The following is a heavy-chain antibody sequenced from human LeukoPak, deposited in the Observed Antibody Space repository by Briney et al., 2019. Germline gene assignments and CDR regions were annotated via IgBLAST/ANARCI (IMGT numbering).Heavy chain of an antibody. J-gene: IGHJ4*02. Sequence: GGSLRLSCAASGFSFSSYAMSWVRQAPGKGLEWVSAISGSGGNTYYADSVRGRFTISRDNSKNTLYLQMNSLRAEDTAIYYCAKVSWANYIDYWGQGTLVTVSS. CDR3: AKVSWANYIDY. CDR2: ISGSGGNT. V-gene: IGHV3-23*01. D-gene: IGHD6-13*01. CDR1: GFSFSSYA.